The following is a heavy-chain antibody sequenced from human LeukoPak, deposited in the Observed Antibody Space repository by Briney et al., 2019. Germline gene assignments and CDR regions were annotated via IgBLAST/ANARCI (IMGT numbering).Heavy chain of an antibody. J-gene: IGHJ3*02. V-gene: IGHV4-61*08. Sequence: PSETLSLTCTVSGGSISSGGYYWSWIRQPPGKGLEWIGYIYYSGSTNYNPSLKSRVTISVDTSKNQFSLKLSSVTAADTAVYYCARECSGGSCHPPDAFDIWGQGTMVTVSS. CDR1: GGSISSGGYY. D-gene: IGHD2-15*01. CDR3: ARECSGGSCHPPDAFDI. CDR2: IYYSGST.